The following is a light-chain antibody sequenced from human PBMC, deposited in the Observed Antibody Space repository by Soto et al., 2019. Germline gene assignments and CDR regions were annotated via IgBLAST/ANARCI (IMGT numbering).Light chain of an antibody. CDR1: QSVSSY. CDR2: DAS. J-gene: IGKJ4*01. Sequence: EIVLTQSPATLSLSPGERATLSCRASQSVSSYLAWYQQKPGQAPRLLIYDASNRATGIPARFSGSGSGTYFTRTISSLEPEDFAVYYWQQRSNWPPRLTFGGGTKVEIK. CDR3: QQRSNWPPRLT. V-gene: IGKV3-11*01.